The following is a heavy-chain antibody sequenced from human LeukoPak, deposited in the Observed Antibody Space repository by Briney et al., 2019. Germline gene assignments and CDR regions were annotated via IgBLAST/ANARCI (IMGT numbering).Heavy chain of an antibody. CDR2: ISAYNGNT. CDR1: GYXFTSYG. V-gene: IGHV1-18*03. CDR3: ARDWVGYYGSGSGGDWFDP. Sequence: ASAKVSCKASGYXFTSYGMSWVRPAPGQGLEWMGWISAYNGNTNYAQKHQSRVTKTTDTSTSTAYMELRSLRSDDMAVYYCARDWVGYYGSGSGGDWFDPWGQGTLVTVSS. D-gene: IGHD3-10*01. J-gene: IGHJ5*02.